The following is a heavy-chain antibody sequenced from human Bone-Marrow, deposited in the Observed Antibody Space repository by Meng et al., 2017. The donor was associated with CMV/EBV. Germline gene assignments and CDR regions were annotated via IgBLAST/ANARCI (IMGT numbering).Heavy chain of an antibody. CDR3: ARGEYYYESYFNY. V-gene: IGHV1-69*01. D-gene: IGHD3-22*01. J-gene: IGHJ4*02. CDR1: GGILRKYA. CDR2: ISAIFGTA. Sequence: QVQLEQSGAEVTKPGSSVKVSCKVSGGILRKYAISWVRQAPGQGLEYMGGISAIFGTANYAQKFQGRVTITADESTNTVYMEVSSLRSEDTAVYYCARGEYYYESYFNYWGQGTLVTVSS.